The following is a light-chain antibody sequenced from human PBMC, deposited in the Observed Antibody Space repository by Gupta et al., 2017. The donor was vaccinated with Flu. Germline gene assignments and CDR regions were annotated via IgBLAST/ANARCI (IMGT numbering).Light chain of an antibody. CDR1: SSNIGTNN. Sequence: RVNSACSGSSSNIGTNNVNGYQKLRGTAPKLLMYSKSQRPSGVPDRFSGSKAGTSDSLAISGLQSEDEGDEYWEAWEDSLNGGVFGGGNKMTVL. CDR2: SKS. V-gene: IGLV1-44*01. J-gene: IGLJ3*02. CDR3: EAWEDSLNGGV.